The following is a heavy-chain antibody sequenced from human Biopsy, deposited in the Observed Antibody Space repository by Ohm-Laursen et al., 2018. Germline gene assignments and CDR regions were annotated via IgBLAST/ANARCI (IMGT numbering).Heavy chain of an antibody. J-gene: IGHJ1*01. CDR3: AKGQDLRGGAEYFQH. CDR1: GYTFTGQY. CDR2: INPHSGTT. Sequence: ASVKVSCKSSGYTFTGQYLHWVRQVPGQGLEWMGWINPHSGTTKFAQDFQGRVTMTSDTSITTAYMELRRLRSDDTAVYYCAKGQDLRGGAEYFQHWGQGALVTVSS. V-gene: IGHV1-2*02. D-gene: IGHD2-15*01.